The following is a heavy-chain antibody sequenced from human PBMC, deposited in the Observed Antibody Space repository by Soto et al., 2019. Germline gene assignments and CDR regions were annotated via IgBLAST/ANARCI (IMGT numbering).Heavy chain of an antibody. CDR2: IIPIFGTA. J-gene: IGHJ6*02. D-gene: IGHD6-6*01. Sequence: SVKVSCKASGGTFSSYAISWVRQAPGQGLEWMGGIIPIFGTANYAQKFQGRVTITADESTSTAYMELSSLRSEDTAVYYCARAAVRQYSSSSRPYYYYYYGMDVWGQGTTVTVSS. CDR3: ARAAVRQYSSSSRPYYYYYYGMDV. V-gene: IGHV1-69*13. CDR1: GGTFSSYA.